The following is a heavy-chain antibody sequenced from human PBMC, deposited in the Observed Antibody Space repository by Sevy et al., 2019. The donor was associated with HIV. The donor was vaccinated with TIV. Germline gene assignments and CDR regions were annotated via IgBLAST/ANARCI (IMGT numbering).Heavy chain of an antibody. CDR2: INPSSGGT. J-gene: IGHJ5*02. V-gene: IGHV1-2*02. CDR1: GYTFTYYY. D-gene: IGHD2-15*01. CDR3: ARQVDNWFDP. Sequence: ASVKVSCETSGYTFTYYYIHWVRQAPGQGLGWMGWINPSSGGTQYAQKFQGRVSVTSDTSRRNSYMELRRRRADDTALYYCARQVDNWFDPWGQGTPVTVSS.